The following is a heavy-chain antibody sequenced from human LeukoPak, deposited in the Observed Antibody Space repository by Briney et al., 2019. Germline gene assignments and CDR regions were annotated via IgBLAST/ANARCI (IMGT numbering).Heavy chain of an antibody. CDR3: ARDTPLTIFGVVPRAAYYMDV. CDR1: GGTFSSYA. Sequence: ASVKVSCKASGGTFSSYAISWVRQAPGRGLEWMGGIIPIFGTANYAQKFQGRVTITADESTSTAYMELSSLRSEDTAVYYCARDTPLTIFGVVPRAAYYMDVWGKGTTVTVSS. CDR2: IIPIFGTA. J-gene: IGHJ6*03. D-gene: IGHD3-3*01. V-gene: IGHV1-69*13.